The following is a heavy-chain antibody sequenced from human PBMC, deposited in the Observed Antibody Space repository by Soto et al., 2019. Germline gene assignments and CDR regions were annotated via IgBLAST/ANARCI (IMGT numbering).Heavy chain of an antibody. CDR3: ASATSPSLHSSRSSDYFGY. V-gene: IGHV1-69*01. J-gene: IGHJ4*02. CDR1: GGTFSSYA. CDR2: IIPIFGTA. Sequence: QVQLVQSGAEVKKPESSVKGSCKASGGTFSSYAISWVRQAPGQGLEWMGGIIPIFGTANYAQKFQGSVTIAADDSTSTDHLALSSLRSEDTAVYYCASATSPSLHSSRSSDYFGYWCQGSLVTVSS. D-gene: IGHD6-13*01.